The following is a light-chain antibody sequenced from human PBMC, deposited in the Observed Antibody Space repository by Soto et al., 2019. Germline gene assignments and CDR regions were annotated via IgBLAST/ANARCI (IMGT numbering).Light chain of an antibody. Sequence: QSALTQPASVSGSPGQSITISCTGTSSDVGGYNYVSWYQHHPGEAPKVMIYDVGDRPSGVSNRFSGSKSGNTASLTISGLQAEDEADYYCCSFTGSNLYVFGTGTKVTVL. CDR2: DVG. CDR3: CSFTGSNLYV. V-gene: IGLV2-14*03. CDR1: SSDVGGYNY. J-gene: IGLJ1*01.